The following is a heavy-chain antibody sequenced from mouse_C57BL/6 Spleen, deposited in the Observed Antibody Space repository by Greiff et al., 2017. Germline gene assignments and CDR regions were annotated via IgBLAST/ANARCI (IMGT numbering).Heavy chain of an antibody. V-gene: IGHV1-52*01. CDR3: ARWDGDGYYAWFAY. D-gene: IGHD2-3*01. CDR1: GYTFTSYW. Sequence: QVQLQQPGAELVRPGSSVKLSCKASGYTFTSYWMHWVKQRPIQGLEWIGNIDPSDSETHYNQKFKDKATLTVDKSSSTAYMQLSSLTSEDSAVYYCARWDGDGYYAWFAYWGQGTLVTVSA. CDR2: IDPSDSET. J-gene: IGHJ3*01.